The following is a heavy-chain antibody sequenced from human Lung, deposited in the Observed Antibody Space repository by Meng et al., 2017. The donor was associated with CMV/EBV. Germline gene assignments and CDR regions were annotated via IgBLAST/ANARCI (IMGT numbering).Heavy chain of an antibody. D-gene: IGHD3-9*01. J-gene: IGHJ6*02. Sequence: SCAASEFTFSSYSMNWVRQAPGKGLEWVSSISSSGSYIYYADSVKGRFTISRDNAKNSLYLQMNSLRAEDTAVYYCARADSVLTGYYPIHYFYGMAVWXQGTTVTVSS. CDR1: EFTFSSYS. CDR3: ARADSVLTGYYPIHYFYGMAV. CDR2: ISSSGSYI. V-gene: IGHV3-21*01.